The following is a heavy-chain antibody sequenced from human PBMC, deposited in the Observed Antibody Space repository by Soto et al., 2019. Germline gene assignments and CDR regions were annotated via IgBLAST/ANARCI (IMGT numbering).Heavy chain of an antibody. CDR2: SDSSGST. J-gene: IGHJ4*02. Sequence: SETLSLTCSVSGGSIRTYYCNWIRQPAGKGLEWIGRSDSSGSTNYNPSLKSRVTMSVDTSKNQFSLKLSSVTAADTAVYYCARGGHDLWSGPFDSWGQGTPVTVSS. D-gene: IGHD3-3*01. CDR3: ARGGHDLWSGPFDS. CDR1: GGSIRTYY. V-gene: IGHV4-4*07.